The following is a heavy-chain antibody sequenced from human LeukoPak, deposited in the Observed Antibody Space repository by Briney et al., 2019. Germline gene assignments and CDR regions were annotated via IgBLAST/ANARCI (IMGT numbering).Heavy chain of an antibody. CDR2: INKDGSKI. J-gene: IGHJ4*02. Sequence: PGRSLRLSCAASGFTFSDSWMSWVRQAPGRGLEWVANINKDGSKIYYLDSVKGRFTISRDNAKKSVSLQMNSLRAEDTAVYFCATDGNSFDFWGQGAQVTVSS. V-gene: IGHV3-7*01. D-gene: IGHD4-23*01. CDR1: GFTFSDSW. CDR3: ATDGNSFDF.